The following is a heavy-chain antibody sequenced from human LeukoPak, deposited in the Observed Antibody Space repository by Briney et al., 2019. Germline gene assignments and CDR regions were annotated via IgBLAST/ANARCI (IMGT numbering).Heavy chain of an antibody. CDR3: ARRRTGVSFDY. CDR2: IYHSGST. J-gene: IGHJ4*02. V-gene: IGHV4-38-2*01. D-gene: IGHD3-10*01. CDR1: GYSISSGYY. Sequence: SETLSLTCAVSGYSISSGYYWGWIRQPPGKGLEWIGSIYHSGSTYYNPSLESRVTISVDTSKNQFSLKLSSVTAADTAVYYCARRRTGVSFDYWGQGTLVTVSS.